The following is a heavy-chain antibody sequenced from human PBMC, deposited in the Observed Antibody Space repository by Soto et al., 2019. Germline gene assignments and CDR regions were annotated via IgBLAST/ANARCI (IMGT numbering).Heavy chain of an antibody. CDR3: AAGGHGAFDI. CDR1: GDTFSSYT. J-gene: IGHJ3*02. CDR2: IIPILDIA. V-gene: IGHV1-69*02. D-gene: IGHD1-26*01. Sequence: QVQLVQCGAEVKKPGSSVKVSCKASGDTFSSYTISWVRQAPGQGLEWMGRIIPILDIANYAQKFQGRVTITADKSTSTAYMELSSLRSEDTAVYYCAAGGHGAFDIWGQGTMVTVSS.